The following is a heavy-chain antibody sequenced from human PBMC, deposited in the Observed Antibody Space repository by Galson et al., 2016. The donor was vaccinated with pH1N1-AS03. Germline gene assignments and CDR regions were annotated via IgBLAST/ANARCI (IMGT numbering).Heavy chain of an antibody. CDR1: GGTFNNYA. V-gene: IGHV1-69*05. J-gene: IGHJ6*02. CDR2: IILMFGTA. D-gene: IGHD1-26*01. Sequence: SVKVSCKASGGTFNNYAIGWVRQAPGQGLEWMGGIILMFGTANYAQKFQGRFTIFKDNSKSTLYLQMTSLTPEDTALYFCAKDGGLPGTYYYSLDVWGQGTMVTVSS. CDR3: AKDGGLPGTYYYSLDV.